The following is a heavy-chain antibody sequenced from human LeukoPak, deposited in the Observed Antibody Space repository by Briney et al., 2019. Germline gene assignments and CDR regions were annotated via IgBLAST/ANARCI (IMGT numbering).Heavy chain of an antibody. D-gene: IGHD2-8*02. J-gene: IGHJ6*03. CDR2: DTSSTTST. Sequence: GGSLRLSCTASEFSISHYAMSCFRQPPGKGLEQFSADTSSTTSTYYASSVRGRFTISRDNSMNTLYLQMNSLRADDTAVYYCSKAPLGACAGAVCYYLDVWGKGTTVIVSS. CDR3: SKAPLGACAGAVCYYLDV. CDR1: EFSISHYA. V-gene: IGHV3-23*01.